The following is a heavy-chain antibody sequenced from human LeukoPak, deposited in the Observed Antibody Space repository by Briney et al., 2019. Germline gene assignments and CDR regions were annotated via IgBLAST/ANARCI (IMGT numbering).Heavy chain of an antibody. Sequence: PGGSLRLSCAASGFAFSSYWMSWVRQAPGKGLEWVANIKQDGSERYYVDSVKGRFTISRGNAKNSLYLQMNSLRAVDTAVYYCARGPSGGNGLSYWGLGTLVTVSS. CDR2: IKQDGSER. J-gene: IGHJ4*02. CDR3: ARGPSGGNGLSY. CDR1: GFAFSSYW. V-gene: IGHV3-7*04. D-gene: IGHD2-15*01.